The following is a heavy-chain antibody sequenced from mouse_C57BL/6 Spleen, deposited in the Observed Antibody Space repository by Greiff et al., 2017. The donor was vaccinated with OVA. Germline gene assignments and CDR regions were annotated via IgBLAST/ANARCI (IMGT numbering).Heavy chain of an antibody. CDR1: GFTFTDYY. CDR3: ARWDNGYAMDY. D-gene: IGHD1-3*01. Sequence: DVHLVESGGGLVQPGGSLSLSCAASGFTFTDYYMSWVRQPPGKALEWLGFIRNKANGYTTEYSASVKGRFTISRDNSQSILYLQMNALRAEDSATYYCARWDNGYAMDYWGQGTSVTVSS. J-gene: IGHJ4*01. V-gene: IGHV7-3*01. CDR2: IRNKANGYTT.